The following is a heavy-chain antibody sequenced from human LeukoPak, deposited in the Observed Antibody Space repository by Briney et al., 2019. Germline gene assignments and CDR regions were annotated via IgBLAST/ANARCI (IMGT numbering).Heavy chain of an antibody. V-gene: IGHV4-59*01. CDR3: ARDSGFVYSNYHYYYYMDV. CDR2: IYYSGST. J-gene: IGHJ6*03. CDR1: GGSISSYY. D-gene: IGHD4-11*01. Sequence: PSETLSLTCTVSGGSISSYYRSWIRQPPGKGLEWIGYIYYSGSTNYNPSLKSRVTISVDTSKNQFSLKLSSVTAADTAVYYCARDSGFVYSNYHYYYYMDVWGKGTTVTVSS.